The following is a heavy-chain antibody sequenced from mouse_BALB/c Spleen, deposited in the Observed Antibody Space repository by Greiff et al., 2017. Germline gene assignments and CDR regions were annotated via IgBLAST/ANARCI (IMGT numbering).Heavy chain of an antibody. CDR1: GFSLTSYG. J-gene: IGHJ4*01. CDR3: ARVRQLGLRNYAMDY. CDR2: IWAGGST. D-gene: IGHD3-2*01. V-gene: IGHV2-9*02. Sequence: VQLKESGPGLVAPSQSLSITCTVSGFSLTSYGVHWVRQPPGKGLEWLGVIWAGGSTNYNSALMSRLSISKDNSKSQVFLKMNSLQTDDTAMYYCARVRQLGLRNYAMDYWGQGTSVTVSS.